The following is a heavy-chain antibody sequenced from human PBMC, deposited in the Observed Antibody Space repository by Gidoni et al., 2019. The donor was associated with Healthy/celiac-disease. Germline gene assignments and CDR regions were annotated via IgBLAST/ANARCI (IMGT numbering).Heavy chain of an antibody. V-gene: IGHV3-21*01. CDR3: ARDRSSSWYLWPKGGYYYYGMDV. J-gene: IGHJ6*02. CDR2: ISSSSSYI. CDR1: GFTFSSYS. Sequence: EVQLVESGGGLVKPGGSLRLSCAASGFTFSSYSMNWVRQAPGKGLEWVSSISSSSSYIYYADSVKGRFTISRDNAKNSLYLQMNSLRAEDTAVYYCARDRSSSWYLWPKGGYYYYGMDVWGQGTTVTVSS. D-gene: IGHD6-13*01.